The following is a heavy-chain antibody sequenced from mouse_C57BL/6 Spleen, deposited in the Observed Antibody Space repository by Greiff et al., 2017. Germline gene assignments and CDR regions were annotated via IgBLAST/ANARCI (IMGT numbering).Heavy chain of an antibody. V-gene: IGHV5-2*01. CDR3: ESHYGSNPWFAY. CDR1: EYEFPSHD. J-gene: IGHJ3*01. Sequence: DVLLVESGGGLVQPGESLKLSCESNEYEFPSHDMSWVRKTPGKRLELVAAINSAGSSTYYPDNMERRFIFSIDNTKKTLYLQMSSLRSEDAALDDYESHYGSNPWFAYWGQGTLVTVSA. D-gene: IGHD1-1*02. CDR2: INSAGSST.